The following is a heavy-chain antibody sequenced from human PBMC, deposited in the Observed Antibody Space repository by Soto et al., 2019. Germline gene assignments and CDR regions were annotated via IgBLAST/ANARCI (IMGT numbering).Heavy chain of an antibody. Sequence: PSQTLSLTCAISGDLVSSNSAAWNWIRQSPSRGLEWLGRTYYRSKWYNDYAVSVKSRITINPDTSKNQFSLQLNSVTPEDTAVYYCAREGVCSSTSCYTNGMDVWGQGTTVTVSS. V-gene: IGHV6-1*01. CDR3: AREGVCSSTSCYTNGMDV. CDR1: GDLVSSNSAA. J-gene: IGHJ6*02. D-gene: IGHD2-2*02. CDR2: TYYRSKWYN.